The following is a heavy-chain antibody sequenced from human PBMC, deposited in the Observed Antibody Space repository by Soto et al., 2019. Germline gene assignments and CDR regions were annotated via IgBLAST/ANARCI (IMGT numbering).Heavy chain of an antibody. D-gene: IGHD3-22*01. Sequence: QVQLQESGPGLVKPSQTLSLTCTVSGGSISSGDNYWSWIRQPPGKGLEWIGYIYYSGGTYYNPSLKSRVTISVDTSKNQFSRKLSSVTAADTAVYYCARADDSSLSGDYWGQGTLVTVSS. CDR2: IYYSGGT. CDR3: ARADDSSLSGDY. CDR1: GGSISSGDNY. V-gene: IGHV4-30-4*01. J-gene: IGHJ4*02.